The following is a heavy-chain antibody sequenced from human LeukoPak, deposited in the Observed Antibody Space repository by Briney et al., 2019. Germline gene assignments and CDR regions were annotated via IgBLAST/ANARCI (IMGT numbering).Heavy chain of an antibody. J-gene: IGHJ4*02. Sequence: SETLSLTCTVSGGSISSYYWSWIRQPPGKGLEWIGYIYYSGSTNYNPSLKSRVTISVDTSKNQLSLKVSSVTAADTAVYYCARGVYIAAAQYGYWGQGTLVTVSS. CDR1: GGSISSYY. CDR3: ARGVYIAAAQYGY. D-gene: IGHD6-13*01. CDR2: IYYSGST. V-gene: IGHV4-59*01.